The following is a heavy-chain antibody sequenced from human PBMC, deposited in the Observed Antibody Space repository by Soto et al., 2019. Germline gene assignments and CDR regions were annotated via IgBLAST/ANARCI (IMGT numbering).Heavy chain of an antibody. D-gene: IGHD2-15*01. V-gene: IGHV4-4*07. CDR1: GGSFTGDY. CDR3: ARDLPPYGGRRSPPTGAFED. J-gene: IGHJ4*02. Sequence: SETLSLTCSVSGGSFTGDYWSWIRQPAGKGLQWIGRVFGNGAGTPIYNSLLKSRARMSADPSKRQFSLTLTSVTAADTAVYYCARDLPPYGGRRSPPTGAFEDWGPGIMVTVSS. CDR2: VFGNGAGTP.